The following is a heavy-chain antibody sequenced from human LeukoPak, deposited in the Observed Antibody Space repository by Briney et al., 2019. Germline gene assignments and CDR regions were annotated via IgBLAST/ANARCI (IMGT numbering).Heavy chain of an antibody. CDR3: ARRFVTYSSSFYYYYMDV. J-gene: IGHJ6*03. CDR1: GFTLSSYS. V-gene: IGHV3-21*01. D-gene: IGHD6-13*01. Sequence: KPGGSLRLSCAASGFTLSSYSMNWVRQAPGKGLERVSSISSSSGYIYYADSVKGRFTISRDNAKNSLYLQMNSLRAEDTAVYYCARRFVTYSSSFYYYYMDVWGKGTTVTISS. CDR2: ISSSSGYI.